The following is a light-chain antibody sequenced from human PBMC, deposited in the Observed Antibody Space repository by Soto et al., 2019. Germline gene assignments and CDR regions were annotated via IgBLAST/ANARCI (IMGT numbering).Light chain of an antibody. Sequence: QSALTQPASVSGSPGQSITISCTGSSSDIGTYNLVSWYQQYPGKAPKVMIYEDSKRPSGVSNRFSGSKSGNTASRTISGLQAEDEAEYYCCSYAGSGTFVFGAGTKLTVL. J-gene: IGLJ1*01. V-gene: IGLV2-23*01. CDR1: SSDIGTYNL. CDR2: EDS. CDR3: CSYAGSGTFV.